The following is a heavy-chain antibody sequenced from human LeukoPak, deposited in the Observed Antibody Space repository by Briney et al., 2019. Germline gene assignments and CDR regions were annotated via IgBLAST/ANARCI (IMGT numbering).Heavy chain of an antibody. Sequence: PSETLSLTCAVYGGSFSGYYWSWIRQPPGKGLEWIGEINHSGSTNYNPSLKSRVTISVDTSKNQFSLKLSSVTAADTAVYYCARHRLGYGSGSPFDYWGQGTLVTVSS. CDR3: ARHRLGYGSGSPFDY. CDR1: GGSFSGYY. D-gene: IGHD3-10*01. V-gene: IGHV4-34*01. CDR2: INHSGST. J-gene: IGHJ4*02.